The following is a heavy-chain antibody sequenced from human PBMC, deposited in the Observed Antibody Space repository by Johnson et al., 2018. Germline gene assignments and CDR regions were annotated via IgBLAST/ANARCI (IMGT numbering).Heavy chain of an antibody. CDR3: ASPSILPSPYYYYYMDV. J-gene: IGHJ6*03. D-gene: IGHD2-21*01. CDR1: GFTFNMYA. CDR2: ISASGMST. Sequence: VQLQQSGGGLVQPGGSLRLSCVVSGFTFNMYAMSWVRQAPGKGLEWVSGISASGMSTFYADSVKGRFTVSRETSKNRLYLQMNNLRVEDTAMYYCASPSILPSPYYYYYMDVWGRGTTVIVSS. V-gene: IGHV3-23*01.